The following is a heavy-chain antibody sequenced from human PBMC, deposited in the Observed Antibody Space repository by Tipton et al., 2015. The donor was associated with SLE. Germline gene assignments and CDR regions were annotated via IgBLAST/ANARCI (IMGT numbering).Heavy chain of an antibody. Sequence: TLSLTCTVSGGSISSYYWSWIRQPPGKGLEWIGYIYYSGSTNYNPSLKSRVTISVDTSKNQFSLKLSSVTAADTAVYYCARSQIVEDYFDYWGQGTLVTVSS. V-gene: IGHV4-59*01. CDR1: GGSISSYY. D-gene: IGHD3-22*01. CDR3: ARSQIVEDYFDY. CDR2: IYYSGST. J-gene: IGHJ4*02.